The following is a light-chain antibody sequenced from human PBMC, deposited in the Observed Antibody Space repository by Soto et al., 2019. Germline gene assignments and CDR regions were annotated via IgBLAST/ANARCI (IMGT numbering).Light chain of an antibody. Sequence: DIQMTQSPSSLSASVGDRVTIACRASQSIANFLNWYQQKPGKAPNLLIYAASSLQSGVPSRFSGSGSGKDFTLTISSLQPEDFATYYCQQSYSTPLTFGGGNKVDIX. V-gene: IGKV1-39*01. J-gene: IGKJ4*01. CDR3: QQSYSTPLT. CDR2: AAS. CDR1: QSIANF.